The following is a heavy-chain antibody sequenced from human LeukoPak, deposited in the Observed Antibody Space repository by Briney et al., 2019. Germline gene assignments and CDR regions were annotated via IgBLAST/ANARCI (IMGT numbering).Heavy chain of an antibody. CDR1: GGTFTSYA. V-gene: IGHV1-69*04. J-gene: IGHJ6*02. CDR2: IIPIFGIA. Sequence: GGSVKVSCKASGGTFTSYAIRWVRQAPGQGLEWMGRIIPIFGIANYAQKFQGRVTISADKSTSTAYMELSSLRSDDTAVYYCARGIHEYYGRDVWGQGTTVTVSS. CDR3: ARGIHEYYGRDV.